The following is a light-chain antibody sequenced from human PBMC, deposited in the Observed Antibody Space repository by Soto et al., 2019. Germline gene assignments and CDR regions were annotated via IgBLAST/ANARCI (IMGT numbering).Light chain of an antibody. Sequence: EVLMPQSPDTVSVSPGEVVTLSCRARKSIITDLAWYQQKPGQAPRLLIYGASTRATGVTARFSGGGSGTEFTLTISSLQSEDFAFDYGQQNNKWPQVTVRGGTKVEIK. CDR3: QQNNKWPQVT. CDR1: KSIITD. V-gene: IGKV3-15*01. CDR2: GAS. J-gene: IGKJ4*02.